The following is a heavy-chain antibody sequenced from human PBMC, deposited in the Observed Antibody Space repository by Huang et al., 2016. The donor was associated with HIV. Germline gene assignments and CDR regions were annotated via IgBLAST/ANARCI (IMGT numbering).Heavy chain of an antibody. CDR2: MYYSGST. Sequence: QLQLQESGPGLVKPSETLSLTCTVSGGSITTSSYYWGWIRQPPGKGLEWIGNMYYSGSTYDNPSLKSRVTISVDTSKNQFSLRLNSVTAADTAVYYCARFVGRLPGYWGQGTLVTVSS. V-gene: IGHV4-39*01. D-gene: IGHD2-15*01. CDR3: ARFVGRLPGY. CDR1: GGSITTSSYY. J-gene: IGHJ4*02.